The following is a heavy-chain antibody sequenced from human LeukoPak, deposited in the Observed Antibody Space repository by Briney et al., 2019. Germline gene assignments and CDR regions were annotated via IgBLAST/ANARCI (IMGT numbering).Heavy chain of an antibody. Sequence: SGTLSLTCSVSGGSASSYYWSWIWQSPGKGLERIGYIHNSGRTNYNPSLKSRVTGFVDTSKNQVSLRLSSVTAADTAVYYCARHGTISSESYFDYWGQGALVTVSS. CDR1: GGSASSYY. D-gene: IGHD1-14*01. CDR3: ARHGTISSESYFDY. CDR2: IHNSGRT. J-gene: IGHJ4*02. V-gene: IGHV4-59*08.